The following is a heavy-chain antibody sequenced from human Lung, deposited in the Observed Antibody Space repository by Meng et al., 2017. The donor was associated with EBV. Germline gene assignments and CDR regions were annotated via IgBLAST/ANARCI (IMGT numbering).Heavy chain of an antibody. CDR2: ININTGNP. CDR1: GYTFTSSS. CDR3: ASSIFGVVIISPLGY. D-gene: IGHD3-3*01. Sequence: QVQLVQSGSELKKPGDSVKVSCQAAGYTFTSSSMNWVRHAPGQGLEWMGWININTGNPTYAQGFTGRFVFSLDTSVSTAYLQISSLKAEDTAVYYCASSIFGVVIISPLGYWGQGTLVTVSS. J-gene: IGHJ4*02. V-gene: IGHV7-4-1*02.